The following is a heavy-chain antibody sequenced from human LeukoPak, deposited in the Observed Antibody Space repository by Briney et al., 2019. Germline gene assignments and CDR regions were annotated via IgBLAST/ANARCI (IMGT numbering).Heavy chain of an antibody. D-gene: IGHD2-15*01. CDR1: GFTFSSYG. J-gene: IGHJ5*02. CDR2: ISYDGSNK. V-gene: IGHV3-30*18. CDR3: AKEATVVVAATGYNWFDP. Sequence: QSGRSLRLSCAASGFTFSSYGMHWVRQAPGKGLEWVAVISYDGSNKYYADSVKGRFTISRDNSKNTLYLQMNSLRAEDTAVYYCAKEATVVVAATGYNWFDPWGQGILVTVSS.